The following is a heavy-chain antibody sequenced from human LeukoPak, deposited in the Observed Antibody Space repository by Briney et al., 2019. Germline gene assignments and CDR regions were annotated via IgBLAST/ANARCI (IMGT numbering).Heavy chain of an antibody. J-gene: IGHJ5*02. V-gene: IGHV3-23*01. CDR3: AKSGVPAAMSWFDP. D-gene: IGHD2-2*01. CDR2: ISGSGGST. Sequence: GGSLRLSCAASGFTFSTYAMSCVRQAPGRGLEWVSTISGSGGSTYYADSVKGRFTISRDSSKNTLYLQMNCLRAEDTAVYYCAKSGVPAAMSWFDPWGQGTLVTVSS. CDR1: GFTFSTYA.